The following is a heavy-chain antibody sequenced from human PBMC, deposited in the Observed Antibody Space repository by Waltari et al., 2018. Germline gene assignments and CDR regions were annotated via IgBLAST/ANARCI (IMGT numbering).Heavy chain of an antibody. CDR1: GFTVNSTY. D-gene: IGHD2-15*01. Sequence: EVQLVESGGDLIQPGGSLRLSCAASGFTVNSTYINWVRQSPGKGLVWVSVVYVTGNTDYADSVKGRFTTSRDNSKNTVYLQMDSLRVEDTAMYYCARRLVVAGTLDVFDLWGQGTRVIVSS. CDR2: VYVTGNT. V-gene: IGHV3-53*03. J-gene: IGHJ3*01. CDR3: ARRLVVAGTLDVFDL.